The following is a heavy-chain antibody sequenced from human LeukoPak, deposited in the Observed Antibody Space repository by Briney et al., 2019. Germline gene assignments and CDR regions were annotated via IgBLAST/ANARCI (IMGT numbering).Heavy chain of an antibody. CDR1: GGSISSYY. Sequence: SETLSLTCTVSGGSISSYYWSLIRQPPGKGLEWIGYIYYSGSTNYNPSLKSRVTISVDTSKNQFSLKLSSVTAADTAVYYCARDSSGWYGIDYWGQGTLVTVSS. V-gene: IGHV4-59*01. CDR3: ARDSSGWYGIDY. D-gene: IGHD6-19*01. J-gene: IGHJ4*02. CDR2: IYYSGST.